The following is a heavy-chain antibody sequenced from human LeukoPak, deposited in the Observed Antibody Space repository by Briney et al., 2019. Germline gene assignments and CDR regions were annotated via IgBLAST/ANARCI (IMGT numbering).Heavy chain of an antibody. CDR3: ARGRYFDPTYYFDY. D-gene: IGHD3-9*01. V-gene: IGHV3-30*02. CDR2: IRYDGSNK. Sequence: PGGSLRLSCAASGFTFSSYGMHWVRQAPGKGLEWVAFIRYDGSNKYYADSVKGRFTISRDNSKNTLYLQMNSLRAEDTAVYYCARGRYFDPTYYFDYWGQGTLVTVSS. CDR1: GFTFSSYG. J-gene: IGHJ4*02.